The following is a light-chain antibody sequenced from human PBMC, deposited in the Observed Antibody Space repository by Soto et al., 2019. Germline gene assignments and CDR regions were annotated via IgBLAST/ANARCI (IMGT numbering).Light chain of an antibody. J-gene: IGKJ2*01. CDR2: AAS. Sequence: DIQMTQSPSSLSASVGHRVTITCRASQSISIYLNWYQQKPGRAPKVLIYAASTLQSGVPSRFSGIASGTDFTLTISSLQPEDFATYYCQQSYITPHTFGQGTKLEIK. V-gene: IGKV1-39*01. CDR1: QSISIY. CDR3: QQSYITPHT.